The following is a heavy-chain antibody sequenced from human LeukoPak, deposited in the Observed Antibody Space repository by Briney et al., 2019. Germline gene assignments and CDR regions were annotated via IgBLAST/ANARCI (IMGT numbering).Heavy chain of an antibody. Sequence: SETLSLTCAVSGGSISSDYYWGWIHQPPGKGLEFIGSMFYNGPTHYNPSLKSRLTMSVDTSKNQFSLTLGSVTAADTAVYYCVSRTQRHERGAFFDYWGQGTLVTVSS. V-gene: IGHV4-39*01. CDR3: VSRTQRHERGAFFDY. J-gene: IGHJ4*02. CDR1: GGSISSDYY. D-gene: IGHD1-1*01. CDR2: MFYNGPT.